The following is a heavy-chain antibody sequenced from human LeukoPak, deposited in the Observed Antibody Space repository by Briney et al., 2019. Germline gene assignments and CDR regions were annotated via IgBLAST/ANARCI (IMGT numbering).Heavy chain of an antibody. CDR3: AKGKSSGSYYPFDY. Sequence: PGGSLRLSCAASGLTFDDYAMHWVRQAPGKGLEWVSGISWNSGSIGYADSVKGRFTISRDNAKNSLYLQMNSLRAEDTALYYCAKGKSSGSYYPFDYWGQGTLVTVSS. V-gene: IGHV3-9*01. J-gene: IGHJ4*02. CDR1: GLTFDDYA. D-gene: IGHD3-22*01. CDR2: ISWNSGSI.